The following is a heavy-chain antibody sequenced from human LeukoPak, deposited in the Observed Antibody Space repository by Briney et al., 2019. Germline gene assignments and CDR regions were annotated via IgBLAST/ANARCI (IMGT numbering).Heavy chain of an antibody. J-gene: IGHJ4*02. Sequence: GGSLRLSCAASGFTFSSYWMHWVRQAPGKGLVWVSRINTDGSSTSYADSVKGRFTISRDNAKNTLYLQMNSLSAEDTAVYYCARGSRYSSSWRALDYWGQGTLVTVSS. V-gene: IGHV3-74*01. CDR2: INTDGSST. CDR1: GFTFSSYW. D-gene: IGHD6-13*01. CDR3: ARGSRYSSSWRALDY.